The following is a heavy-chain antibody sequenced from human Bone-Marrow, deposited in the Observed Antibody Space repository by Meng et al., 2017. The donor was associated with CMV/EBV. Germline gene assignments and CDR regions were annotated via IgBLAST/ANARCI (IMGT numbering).Heavy chain of an antibody. J-gene: IGHJ4*02. CDR1: GGSRSSGSFY. V-gene: IGHV4-39*01. Sequence: SETLSLTCTVSGGSRSSGSFYWGWIRQPPGKGLEWIGSILYTGNAYSNPSLKSLVTIFVDTSKNQFSLRLSSVTAADTAVYYCARRNPLPDHWGRGALVTVSS. CDR2: ILYTGNA. CDR3: ARRNPLPDH.